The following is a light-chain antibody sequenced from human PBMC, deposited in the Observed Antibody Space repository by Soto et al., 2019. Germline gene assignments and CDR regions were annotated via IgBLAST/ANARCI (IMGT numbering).Light chain of an antibody. J-gene: IGLJ1*01. CDR2: EVS. V-gene: IGLV2-14*01. Sequence: QSALTQPASVSGSPGQSITISCTGTSSDVGGYNYVSWYQQHPGKAPKLMIYEVSNQPSGVSNRSSGSKSGNTASLTISGLQAEDEADYYCSSYTSSSTYVFGTGTKVTVL. CDR3: SSYTSSSTYV. CDR1: SSDVGGYNY.